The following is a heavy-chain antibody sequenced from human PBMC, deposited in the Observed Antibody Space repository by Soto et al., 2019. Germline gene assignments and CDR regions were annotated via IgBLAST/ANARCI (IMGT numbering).Heavy chain of an antibody. CDR1: EFTCSSYG. Sequence: PGGSLRLSCAASEFTCSSYGMHWIRQAPGKGLEWVAVISYDGSNKYYADSVTGRFTISRDNSKNTLYLQRNSLRAEDTAVYYCAKSNSSGMDVWGQGAMATASS. D-gene: IGHD3-22*01. V-gene: IGHV3-30*18. J-gene: IGHJ6*02. CDR2: ISYDGSNK. CDR3: AKSNSSGMDV.